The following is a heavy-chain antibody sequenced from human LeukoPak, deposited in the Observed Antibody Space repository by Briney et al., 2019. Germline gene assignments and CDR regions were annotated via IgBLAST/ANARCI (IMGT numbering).Heavy chain of an antibody. CDR3: AKGSKGVVFTRDHYMDV. Sequence: GGSLRLSCAASGFTFSSYGMHWVRQAPGKGLEWVAFIRYGGSNKYYADSVKGRFTISRDNSMDTLYLQMNSLRAEDTAVYYCAKGSKGVVFTRDHYMDVWGKGTTVTISS. CDR1: GFTFSSYG. J-gene: IGHJ6*03. D-gene: IGHD3-3*01. CDR2: IRYGGSNK. V-gene: IGHV3-30*02.